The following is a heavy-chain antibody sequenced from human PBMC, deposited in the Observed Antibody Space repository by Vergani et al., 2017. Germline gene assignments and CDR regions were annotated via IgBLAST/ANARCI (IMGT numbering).Heavy chain of an antibody. CDR1: GFTFNEYG. V-gene: IGHV3-33*01. D-gene: IGHD1-14*01. CDR3: ARDLRLLYNRFDP. Sequence: QVQLVESGGGVVQPGRSLRLSCAASGFTFNEYGMHWVRQAPGKGLEWVAVTWYDGKNKQYADSVKGRFTISRDNSKSTMYLQMKSLRDEDTGLYYCARDLRLLYNRFDPWGQGTLVTVSS. J-gene: IGHJ5*02. CDR2: TWYDGKNK.